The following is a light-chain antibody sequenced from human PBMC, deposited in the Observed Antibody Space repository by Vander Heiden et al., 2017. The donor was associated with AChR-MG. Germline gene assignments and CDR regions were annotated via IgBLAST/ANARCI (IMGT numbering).Light chain of an antibody. CDR2: GVS. Sequence: EIVLRQSPDTLSLSPGDRATLPCRASERISSSYLAWFQQRPGQAPSLLIYGVSRRATGVPDRFSGSGYGTDFTLTISRLEPEHFVVYYCQQYGNSPWTFGQGTKVEMK. J-gene: IGKJ1*01. CDR1: ERISSSY. CDR3: QQYGNSPWT. V-gene: IGKV3-20*01.